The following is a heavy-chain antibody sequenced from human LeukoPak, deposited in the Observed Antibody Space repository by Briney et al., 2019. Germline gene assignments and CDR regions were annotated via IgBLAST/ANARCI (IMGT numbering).Heavy chain of an antibody. Sequence: ASVKVSCKASAYTFTSYGLSWVRQAPGQRLEWMGWISAYNGNTNYAQKLQGRVTMTTDTSTSTAYMELRSLRSDDTAVYYCARDIMVRGIIITPSYYYGMDVWGQGTTVTVSS. D-gene: IGHD3-10*01. J-gene: IGHJ6*02. V-gene: IGHV1-18*01. CDR1: AYTFTSYG. CDR2: ISAYNGNT. CDR3: ARDIMVRGIIITPSYYYGMDV.